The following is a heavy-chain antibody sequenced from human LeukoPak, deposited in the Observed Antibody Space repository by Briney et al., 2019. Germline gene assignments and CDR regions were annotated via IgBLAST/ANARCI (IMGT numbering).Heavy chain of an antibody. CDR3: ARGGPTMIVVVEGWFDP. Sequence: SETLSLTCTVSGGSISSYFWSWIRQPPGKGLEWIGYIYYSGSTYYNPSLKSRVTISVDTSKNQFSLKLSSVTAADTAVYYCARGGPTMIVVVEGWFDPWGQGTLVTVS. V-gene: IGHV4-59*12. D-gene: IGHD3-22*01. CDR1: GGSISSYF. CDR2: IYYSGST. J-gene: IGHJ5*02.